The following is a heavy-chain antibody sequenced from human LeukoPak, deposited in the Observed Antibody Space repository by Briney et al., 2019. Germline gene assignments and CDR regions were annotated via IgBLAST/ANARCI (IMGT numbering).Heavy chain of an antibody. Sequence: PTGRSLRLSCAASGFTFSSYGMHWVRQAPGKGLEWVAVISYDGSNKYYADSVKGRFTISRDNSKNTLYLQMNSLRAEDTAVYYCAKDGAGTGYFDYWGQGTLVTVSS. V-gene: IGHV3-30*18. CDR1: GFTFSSYG. CDR2: ISYDGSNK. D-gene: IGHD1-26*01. CDR3: AKDGAGTGYFDY. J-gene: IGHJ4*02.